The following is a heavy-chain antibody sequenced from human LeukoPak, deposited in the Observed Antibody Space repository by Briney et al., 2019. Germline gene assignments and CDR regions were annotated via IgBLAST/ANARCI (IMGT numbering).Heavy chain of an antibody. CDR3: ARDRTGTRPYYYYGMDV. CDR1: GFTVSSNY. CDR2: IYSGGST. D-gene: IGHD1-1*01. J-gene: IGHJ6*02. V-gene: IGHV3-66*01. Sequence: GGSLRLSCAASGFTVSSNYMGWVRQAPGKGLEWVSVIYSGGSTYYADSVKGRFTISRDNSKNTLYLQMNSLRAEDTAVYYCARDRTGTRPYYYYGMDVWGQGTTVTVSS.